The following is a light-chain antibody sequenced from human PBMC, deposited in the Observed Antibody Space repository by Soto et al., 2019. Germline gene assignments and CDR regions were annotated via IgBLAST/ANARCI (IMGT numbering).Light chain of an antibody. Sequence: QSVLTQPPSVSGAPGQRVTISCTGSSSNIGSNYDVHWYKHLPGTAPKLLIYGNSNRPSGVPDRFSGSKSGTSASLAITGLQAEDEADYYCQYFDSSLSGYVFGTGTKVTVL. V-gene: IGLV1-40*01. CDR2: GNS. CDR1: SSNIGSNYD. J-gene: IGLJ1*01. CDR3: QYFDSSLSGYV.